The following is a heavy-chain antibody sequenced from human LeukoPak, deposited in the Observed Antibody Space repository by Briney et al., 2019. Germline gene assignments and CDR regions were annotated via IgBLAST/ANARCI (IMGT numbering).Heavy chain of an antibody. Sequence: GGSLRLSCAASGFTFSSYAMSWVRQAPGKGLEWVSAISGSGGSTYYADSVKGRFTISRDNSKNTLYLQMNSLRAEDTAVYYCAKSSGYSYGSGYSFDYWGQGTLVTVSS. V-gene: IGHV3-23*01. J-gene: IGHJ4*02. D-gene: IGHD5-18*01. CDR2: ISGSGGST. CDR1: GFTFSSYA. CDR3: AKSSGYSYGSGYSFDY.